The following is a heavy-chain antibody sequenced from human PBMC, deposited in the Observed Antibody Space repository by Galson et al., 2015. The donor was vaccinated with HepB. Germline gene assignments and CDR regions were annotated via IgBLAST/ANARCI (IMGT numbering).Heavy chain of an antibody. CDR3: AKITVPSGMDV. CDR2: ISGSVGST. Sequence: SLRLSCAASGFTFSSYAMSWVRLAPGKGLEWVSVISGSVGSTYYADSVKGRFTISRDNSKNTLYLQMNSLRAEDTAVYYCAKITVPSGMDVWGQGTTVTVSS. CDR1: GFTFSSYA. J-gene: IGHJ6*02. V-gene: IGHV3-23*01. D-gene: IGHD4-11*01.